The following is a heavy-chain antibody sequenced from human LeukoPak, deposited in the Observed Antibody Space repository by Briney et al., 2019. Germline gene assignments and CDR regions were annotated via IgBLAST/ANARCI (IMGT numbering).Heavy chain of an antibody. J-gene: IGHJ4*02. Sequence: QPWGCIKLSSAASGLTFSIYGMHWVRQTPGKGLEWVAFIRYDGSNKYYADSVKGRFTISRDNSKNTLYLQMNSLRAEDTAVYYCAKDMSVQRITMVRGVTLGFDYWGQGTLVTVSS. CDR1: GLTFSIYG. V-gene: IGHV3-30*02. D-gene: IGHD3-10*01. CDR3: AKDMSVQRITMVRGVTLGFDY. CDR2: IRYDGSNK.